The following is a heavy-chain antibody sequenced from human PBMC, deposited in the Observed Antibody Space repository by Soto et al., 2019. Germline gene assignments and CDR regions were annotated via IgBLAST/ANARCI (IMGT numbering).Heavy chain of an antibody. J-gene: IGHJ6*02. V-gene: IGHV5-10-1*01. CDR3: ARPEEAAAGYGMDV. CDR2: IDPSDSYT. D-gene: IGHD6-13*01. Sequence: GESLKISCKGSGYGFTSYWISWVRQMPGKGLEWMGRIDPSDSYTNYSPSFQGHVTISADKSISTAYLRWSSLKASDTAMYYCARPEEAAAGYGMDVWGQGTTVTVSS. CDR1: GYGFTSYW.